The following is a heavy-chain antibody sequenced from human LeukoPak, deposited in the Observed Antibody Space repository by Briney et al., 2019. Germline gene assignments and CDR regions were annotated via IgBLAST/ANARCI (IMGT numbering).Heavy chain of an antibody. V-gene: IGHV3-21*01. CDR3: ARALEWELPTLDY. D-gene: IGHD1-26*01. CDR1: GFTFSSYS. Sequence: GGSLRLSCAASGFTFSSYSMNWVRQAPGKGLEWVSSISSSSSYIYYADSVKGRFTISRDNAKNSLYLQTNSLRAEDTAVYYCARALEWELPTLDYWGQGTLVTVSS. J-gene: IGHJ4*02. CDR2: ISSSSSYI.